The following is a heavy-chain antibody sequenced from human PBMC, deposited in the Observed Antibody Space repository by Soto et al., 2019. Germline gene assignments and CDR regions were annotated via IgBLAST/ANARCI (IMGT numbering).Heavy chain of an antibody. CDR2: IWYDGSNK. V-gene: IGHV3-33*01. CDR3: ARGGRLIAAAPFDY. Sequence: QPGGSLRLSCAASGFTFSSYGMHWVRQAPGKGLEWVAVIWYDGSNKYYADSVKGRFTISRDNSKNTLYLQMNSLRAEDTAVYYCARGGRLIAAAPFDYWGQGTLVTVSS. D-gene: IGHD6-13*01. J-gene: IGHJ4*02. CDR1: GFTFSSYG.